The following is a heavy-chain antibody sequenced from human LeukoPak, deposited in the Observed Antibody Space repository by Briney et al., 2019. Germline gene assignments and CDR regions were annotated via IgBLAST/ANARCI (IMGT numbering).Heavy chain of an antibody. CDR1: GFTFSSYA. Sequence: SGGSLRLSCAASGFTFSSYAMHWVRQAPGKGLEWVAVISYDGSNKYYADSVKGRFTISRDNAKNSLYLQMNSLRAEDTAVYYCARGSLYSSSSGGFDYWGQGTLVTVSS. CDR2: ISYDGSNK. CDR3: ARGSLYSSSSGGFDY. J-gene: IGHJ4*02. V-gene: IGHV3-30-3*01. D-gene: IGHD6-6*01.